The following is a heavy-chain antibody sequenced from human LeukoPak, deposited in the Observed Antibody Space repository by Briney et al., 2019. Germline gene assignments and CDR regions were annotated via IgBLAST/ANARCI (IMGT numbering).Heavy chain of an antibody. CDR3: ARDDAFRGVAMDV. D-gene: IGHD3-16*01. V-gene: IGHV3-74*01. CDR2: LNTDGSST. CDR1: GFTFSGYW. Sequence: GGSLRLSYAASGFTFSGYWMHWVRQVPGKGLVWVSRLNTDGSSTSYADSVKGRFTISRDNAKNTLYLQMNSLRAEDTAVYYCARDDAFRGVAMDVWGQGTTVTVSS. J-gene: IGHJ6*01.